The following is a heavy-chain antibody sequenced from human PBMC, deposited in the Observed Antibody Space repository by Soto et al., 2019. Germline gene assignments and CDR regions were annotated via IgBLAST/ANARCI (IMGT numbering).Heavy chain of an antibody. CDR1: GYSISSGNW. V-gene: IGHV4-28*01. Sequence: SETLSLTCAVSGYSISSGNWWGWIRQPPGEGLEWIGYIYYTGTTYYNPSLKSRVTMSVDTSKNQFSLRLSSVTAVETAVYYCTITRGAPQLHGLDYWAQGTLVT. CDR2: IYYTGTT. CDR3: TITRGAPQLHGLDY. D-gene: IGHD3-10*01. J-gene: IGHJ4*02.